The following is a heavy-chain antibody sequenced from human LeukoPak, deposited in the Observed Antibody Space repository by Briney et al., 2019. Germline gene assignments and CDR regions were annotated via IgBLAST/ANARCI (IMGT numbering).Heavy chain of an antibody. CDR2: ISFDGSNK. V-gene: IGHV3-30-3*01. J-gene: IGHJ6*02. Sequence: GRSLRLSCAASGFTFSSYTIHWVRQPPGKGLEWVAVISFDGSNKYYADSVKGRFTISRDNSKNTLYLQMNSLRAEDTAVYYCARDGGGRGPAYYYGMDVWGQGTTVTVSS. CDR3: ARDGGGRGPAYYYGMDV. CDR1: GFTFSSYT. D-gene: IGHD3-16*01.